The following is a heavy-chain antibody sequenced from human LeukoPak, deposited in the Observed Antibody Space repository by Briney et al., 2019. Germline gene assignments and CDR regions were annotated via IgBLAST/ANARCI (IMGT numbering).Heavy chain of an antibody. CDR3: AKGKYFLD. CDR1: GFTFSDFY. CDR2: ITSSGSTM. Sequence: GGSLRLSCAASGFTFSDFYMSWIRQAPGRGLEWVSYITSSGSTMCYADSLKGRFTISRDNSKNTLYLQMNSLRAEDTAVYYCAKGKYFLDWGQGTLVTVSS. J-gene: IGHJ4*02. D-gene: IGHD3-9*01. V-gene: IGHV3-11*01.